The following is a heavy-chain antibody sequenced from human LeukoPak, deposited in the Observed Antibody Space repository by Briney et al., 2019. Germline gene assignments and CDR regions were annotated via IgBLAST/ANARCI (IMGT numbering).Heavy chain of an antibody. Sequence: SEALSLTCTVSGGSISSYYWSWIRQPPGKGLKWIGNIYYSGYTTYSPSLRSRVTISVDTSKNQFSLKLSSVTAADTAVYYCARGLPGIAVAGTFDYWGQGTLVTVSS. V-gene: IGHV4-59*01. D-gene: IGHD6-19*01. J-gene: IGHJ4*02. CDR3: ARGLPGIAVAGTFDY. CDR2: IYYSGYT. CDR1: GGSISSYY.